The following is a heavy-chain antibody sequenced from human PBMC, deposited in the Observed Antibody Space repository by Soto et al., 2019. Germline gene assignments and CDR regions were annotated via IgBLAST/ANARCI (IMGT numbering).Heavy chain of an antibody. D-gene: IGHD3-22*01. V-gene: IGHV3-23*01. J-gene: IGHJ4*02. Sequence: GGSLRLSCAASGFTFSNYALNWVRHAPGKGLEWVSGISGGGGGTHYTDSVKGRFTISRDNSKNTVFLQMNSLRAGDTAVYYCARDYYDSSGYFDYWGQGTLVTVSS. CDR2: ISGGGGGT. CDR3: ARDYYDSSGYFDY. CDR1: GFTFSNYA.